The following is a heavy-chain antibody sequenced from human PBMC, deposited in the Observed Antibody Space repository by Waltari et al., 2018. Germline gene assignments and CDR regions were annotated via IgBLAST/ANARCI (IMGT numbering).Heavy chain of an antibody. Sequence: QVQLVQSGAEVKKPGASVKVSCRVSGYSLPEPALHWVRLAPGKGLEWLGGFDPEYGEAVYAQEFQGRVTMTEDTSKDTAYMELSSLTYEDTAVYYCTRDRVGYCSGGTCYSRWFDPWGQGTLVTVSS. CDR3: TRDRVGYCSGGTCYSRWFDP. CDR1: GYSLPEPA. CDR2: FDPEYGEA. D-gene: IGHD2-15*01. J-gene: IGHJ5*02. V-gene: IGHV1-24*01.